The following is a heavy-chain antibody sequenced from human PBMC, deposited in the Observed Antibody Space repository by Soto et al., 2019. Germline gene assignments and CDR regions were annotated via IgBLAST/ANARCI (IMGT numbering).Heavy chain of an antibody. CDR1: GFTFGTTD. J-gene: IGHJ5*02. CDR2: FDGSGGIT. Sequence: QLLQSGGGLVQPGGSLTLSCAASGFTFGTTDMSWVRQAPGEGLEWVSTFDGSGGITYYADSVKGRFTISRNNSRNTVYLQKNNLGGDDTALYYCVKNSSGFNTWGQGALDTVSS. CDR3: VKNSSGFNT. D-gene: IGHD3-10*01. V-gene: IGHV3-23*01.